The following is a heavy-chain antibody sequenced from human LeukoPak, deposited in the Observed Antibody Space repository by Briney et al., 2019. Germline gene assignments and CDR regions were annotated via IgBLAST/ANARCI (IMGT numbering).Heavy chain of an antibody. CDR2: ISAYNGNT. D-gene: IGHD3-22*01. J-gene: IGHJ4*02. CDR3: ARAGYYDSSAPAHPDY. Sequence: ASVKVSCKASGYTFTSYGISWVRQAPGQGLEWMGWISAYNGNTNYAQKLQGRVTMTTDTSTSTAYMELRSLRSDDTAVYYCARAGYYDSSAPAHPDYWGQGTLVTVSS. V-gene: IGHV1-18*01. CDR1: GYTFTSYG.